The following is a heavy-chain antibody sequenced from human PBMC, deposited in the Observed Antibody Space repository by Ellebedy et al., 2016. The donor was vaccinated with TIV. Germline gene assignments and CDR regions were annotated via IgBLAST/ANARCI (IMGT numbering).Heavy chain of an antibody. CDR3: ARDRRGGQYFDY. D-gene: IGHD5-12*01. V-gene: IGHV3-9*01. CDR2: INRDGGSV. Sequence: PGGSLRLSCVASGFTFDDYSMHWVRQVPGKGLEWVSGINRDGGSVGYADSVKGRFTISRDNSKSTLFLQMSSLRADDTAVYYCARDRRGGQYFDYWGQGTLVTVSS. J-gene: IGHJ4*02. CDR1: GFTFDDYS.